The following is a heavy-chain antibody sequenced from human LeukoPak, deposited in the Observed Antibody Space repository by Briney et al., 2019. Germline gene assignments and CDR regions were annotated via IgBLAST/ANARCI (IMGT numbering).Heavy chain of an antibody. CDR1: RGSISSSRYF. Sequence: PSETLSIPCTVSRGSISSSRYFLGWIRQHPGKLLAWVGRIYYSGSIYYNPALKSRVTISVYTSKNQFSLKLSSVTAADTAVYYCARSYAINGHYNPAYCDYWGQGIRVTVSS. V-gene: IGHV4-39*01. CDR3: ARSYAINGHYNPAYCDY. J-gene: IGHJ4*02. CDR2: IYYSGSI. D-gene: IGHD2-2*01.